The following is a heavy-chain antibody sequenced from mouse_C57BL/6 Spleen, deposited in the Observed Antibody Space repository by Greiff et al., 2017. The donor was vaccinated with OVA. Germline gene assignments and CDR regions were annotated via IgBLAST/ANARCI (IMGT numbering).Heavy chain of an antibody. CDR3: ARWNDGYLAWFAY. V-gene: IGHV1-64*01. CDR2: IHPNSGST. D-gene: IGHD2-3*01. J-gene: IGHJ3*01. CDR1: GYTFTSYW. Sequence: QVQLQQPGAELVKPGASVKLSCKASGYTFTSYWMHWVKQRPGQGLERIGMIHPNSGSTNYNEKFKSKATLTVDKSSSTAYMQLSSLTSEDSAVYYCARWNDGYLAWFAYWGQGTLVTVSA.